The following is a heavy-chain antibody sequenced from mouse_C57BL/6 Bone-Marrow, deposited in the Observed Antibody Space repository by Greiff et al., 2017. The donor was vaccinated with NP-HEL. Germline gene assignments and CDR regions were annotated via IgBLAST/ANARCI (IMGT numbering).Heavy chain of an antibody. CDR3: GGVYYGSSWGYFDV. D-gene: IGHD1-1*01. CDR1: GFSFNTYA. CDR2: IRSKSNNYAT. Sequence: EVQLVESGGGLVQPKGSLKLSCAASGFSFNTYAMNWVRQAPGKGLEWVARIRSKSNNYATYYADSVKDRFTISRDDSESMLYLQMNNLKTEDNAVYYGGGVYYGSSWGYFDVWGTGTPVTVSS. J-gene: IGHJ1*03. V-gene: IGHV10-1*01.